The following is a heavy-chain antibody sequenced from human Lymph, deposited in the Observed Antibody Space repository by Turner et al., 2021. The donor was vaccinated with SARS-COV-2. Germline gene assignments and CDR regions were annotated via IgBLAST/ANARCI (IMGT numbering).Heavy chain of an antibody. Sequence: QVQLVQSGAAVNKPAASVKVSCKASGYTFTGYYVHWVRQGPGQGLEWMGWINPNSGGTEYAQKFLGRVTMTRDTSISTAYMELSRLSSDDTAVYYVARSLGYSSGWYGDAFDILGLGTMVTVSS. V-gene: IGHV1-2*02. CDR3: ARSLGYSSGWYGDAFDI. CDR1: GYTFTGYY. J-gene: IGHJ3*02. CDR2: INPNSGGT. D-gene: IGHD6-19*01.